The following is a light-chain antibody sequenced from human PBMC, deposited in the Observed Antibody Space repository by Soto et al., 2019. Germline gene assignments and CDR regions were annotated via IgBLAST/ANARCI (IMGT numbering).Light chain of an antibody. J-gene: IGLJ2*01. CDR3: SSYTNSGSV. Sequence: QSALTQPASLSGSPGQSITISCTGTSSDIGAYDYVSWFQQHPGKAPKLMISEVNNRPSGVSNRFSGSKSGNTAYLTISGLQVEDEADYYCSSYTNSGSVFGGGTKLTVL. V-gene: IGLV2-14*01. CDR1: SSDIGAYDY. CDR2: EVN.